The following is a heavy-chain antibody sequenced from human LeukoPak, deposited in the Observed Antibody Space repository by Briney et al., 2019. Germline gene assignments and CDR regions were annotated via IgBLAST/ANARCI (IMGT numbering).Heavy chain of an antibody. D-gene: IGHD2-2*01. J-gene: IGHJ4*02. Sequence: ASVKVSCKASGYTFTTYAMHWVRQAPGQRLEWMGWISGGNGNTRYSQKFQGRVTFTRDTSASTAYMELSSLRSEDTDVYYCARQMPLGEFDYWGQGTLVTVSS. CDR1: GYTFTTYA. V-gene: IGHV1-3*01. CDR2: ISGGNGNT. CDR3: ARQMPLGEFDY.